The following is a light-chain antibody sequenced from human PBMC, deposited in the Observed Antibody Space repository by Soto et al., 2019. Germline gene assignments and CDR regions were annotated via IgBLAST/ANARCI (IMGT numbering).Light chain of an antibody. CDR2: GVT. V-gene: IGLV2-14*03. J-gene: IGLJ2*01. CDR1: SSDVGAYNY. Sequence: QSVLTQPASVSGSPGQSMTISCTGTSSDVGAYNYVSWYQHHPGKAPKLIILGVTNRPSGVSNRFSGSKSGNTASLTISGLQAEDGAAYYCASYASTTTLVFGGGTKVTVL. CDR3: ASYASTTTLV.